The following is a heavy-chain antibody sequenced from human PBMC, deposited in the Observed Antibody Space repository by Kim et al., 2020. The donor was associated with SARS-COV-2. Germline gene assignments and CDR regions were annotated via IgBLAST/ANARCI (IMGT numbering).Heavy chain of an antibody. CDR2: IFSTGDT. J-gene: IGHJ3*01. CDR3: ATAPLFAQKRAFDV. V-gene: IGHV4-31*03. D-gene: IGHD6-25*01. Sequence: SETLSLTCNVSGASINTDTYYWNWIRQHPERGLEWLGYIFSTGDTYYNPSLESRLLLSLDPSKNQFSLNLGSVTAADTAVYFCATAPLFAQKRAFDVWGQGTLVTVPS. CDR1: GASINTDTYY.